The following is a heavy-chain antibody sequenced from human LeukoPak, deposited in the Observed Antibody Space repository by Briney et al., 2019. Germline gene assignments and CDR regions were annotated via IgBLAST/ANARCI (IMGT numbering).Heavy chain of an antibody. CDR1: GYSINSNYY. Sequence: SETLSLTCTVSGYSINSNYYWGWIRQPPGKGLEWIGEVNHSGSTNYNPSLKSRVTISVDTSKNQFSLKLSSVTAADTAVYYCARGYDSSGYLYYYYYMDVWGKGTTVTVSS. D-gene: IGHD3-22*01. CDR2: VNHSGST. J-gene: IGHJ6*03. CDR3: ARGYDSSGYLYYYYYMDV. V-gene: IGHV4-38-2*02.